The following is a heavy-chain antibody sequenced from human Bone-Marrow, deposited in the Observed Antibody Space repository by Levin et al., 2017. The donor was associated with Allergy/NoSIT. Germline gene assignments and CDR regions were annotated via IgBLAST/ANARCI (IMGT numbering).Heavy chain of an antibody. CDR1: GGSISSSSYY. CDR2: IYYSGST. D-gene: IGHD3-10*01. J-gene: IGHJ3*02. Sequence: SETLSLTCTVSGGSISSSSYYWGWIRQPPGKGLEWIGSIYYSGSTYYNPSLKSRVTISVDTSKNQFSLKLSSVTAADTAVYYCARVPLPHYYGSGSYGGPRPAIEQKGAFDIWGQGTMVTVSS. CDR3: ARVPLPHYYGSGSYGGPRPAIEQKGAFDI. V-gene: IGHV4-39*01.